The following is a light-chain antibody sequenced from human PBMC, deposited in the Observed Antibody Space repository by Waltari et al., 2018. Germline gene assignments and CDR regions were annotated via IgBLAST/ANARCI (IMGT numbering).Light chain of an antibody. J-gene: IGLJ3*02. V-gene: IGLV1-36*01. Sequence: QSVLTQPPSVSEAPRQRVTISCSGSSSNIGNNTVNWYQQLPGKAPKLLIYYDVLLPSGVSDRFSGSKSGTSASLAISGLQSEDEADYYCMFWPNNVWVFGGGTKLTVL. CDR3: MFWPNNVWV. CDR2: YDV. CDR1: SSNIGNNT.